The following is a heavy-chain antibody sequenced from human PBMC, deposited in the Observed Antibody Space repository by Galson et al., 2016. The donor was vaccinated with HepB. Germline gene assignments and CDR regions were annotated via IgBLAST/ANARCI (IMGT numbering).Heavy chain of an antibody. Sequence: SETLSLTCTVSGGSIGSTTYYWGWIRQPPGKGLEWIGQIYYSGSTYYNPSLESRVTISIDTSRTQFSLRLSSLTAADTATYYCARLRGGGDYWGQGTLVTVSS. CDR2: IYYSGST. CDR3: ARLRGGGDY. J-gene: IGHJ4*02. V-gene: IGHV4-39*01. CDR1: GGSIGSTTYY. D-gene: IGHD3-16*01.